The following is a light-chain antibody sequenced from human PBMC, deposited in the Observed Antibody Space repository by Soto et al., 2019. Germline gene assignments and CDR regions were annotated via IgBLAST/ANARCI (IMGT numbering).Light chain of an antibody. CDR2: EVT. CDR1: RSDVGSYNS. CDR3: FSYAGDSTWV. V-gene: IGLV2-23*02. J-gene: IGLJ3*02. Sequence: QSALTQPASVSGSPGESITISCTGTRSDVGSYNSIAWYQQHPGKAPRVMIFEVTKRPSGISNRFSGSKSGSTASLTISGLQAEDEADYFCFSYAGDSTWVFGGGTKLTV.